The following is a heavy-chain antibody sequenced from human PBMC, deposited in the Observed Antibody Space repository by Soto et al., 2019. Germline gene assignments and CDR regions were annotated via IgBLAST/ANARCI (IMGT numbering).Heavy chain of an antibody. CDR1: GFSFSNFA. CDR2: LCGSSRSI. Sequence: GGSLRLSCAESGFSFSNFAMNWVRRAPGKGPEWVTYLCGSSRSINYADCVHGRFIVSRDNAKNSLFLQMNSLRDEDTAVYYCARDPSNGNNLVSYCDFWGQLTTVTVSS. J-gene: IGHJ4*02. V-gene: IGHV3-48*02. CDR3: ARDPSNGNNLVSYCDF. D-gene: IGHD3-16*01.